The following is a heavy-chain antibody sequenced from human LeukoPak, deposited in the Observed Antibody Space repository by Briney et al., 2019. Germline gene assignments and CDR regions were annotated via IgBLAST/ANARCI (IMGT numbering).Heavy chain of an antibody. V-gene: IGHV3-15*01. CDR2: IKTNADGGTA. J-gene: IGHJ3*02. CDR1: GFAFTGAW. D-gene: IGHD3-22*01. Sequence: GGSLRLSCAASGFAFTGAWMTWVRQAPGKGLEWVGRIKTNADGGTADYVVPVKGRFTISRDDSKDTLYLQMNSLQTEDTAVYYCTTTANSAYYYDSSGFYGAFDIWGQGTRVTVSS. CDR3: TTTANSAYYYDSSGFYGAFDI.